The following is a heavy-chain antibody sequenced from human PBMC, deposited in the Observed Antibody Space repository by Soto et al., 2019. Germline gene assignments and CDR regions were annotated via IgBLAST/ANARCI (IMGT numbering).Heavy chain of an antibody. V-gene: IGHV3-48*03. J-gene: IGHJ1*01. Sequence: GGSLRLSCAASGFTFSSYEMNWVRQAPGKGLEWVSYISSSGSTIYYADSVKGRFTISRDNAKNSLYLQMNSLRAEDTAVYYCAREGYYDSSGYSMTYFQHWGQGTLVTVSS. CDR3: AREGYYDSSGYSMTYFQH. CDR1: GFTFSSYE. CDR2: ISSSGSTI. D-gene: IGHD3-22*01.